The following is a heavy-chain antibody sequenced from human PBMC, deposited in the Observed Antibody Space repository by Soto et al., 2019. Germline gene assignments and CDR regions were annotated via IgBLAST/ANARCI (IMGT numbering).Heavy chain of an antibody. CDR1: GYTFTSYA. D-gene: IGHD3-3*01. CDR2: INAGNGNT. CDR3: ARGGGYYDFGSGYYTS. J-gene: IGHJ5*02. V-gene: IGHV1-3*01. Sequence: QVQLVQSGAEVKKPGASVKVSCKASGYTFTSYAMHWVRQAPGQRLEWMGWINAGNGNTKYSQKFQGRVTITRDTSARTANMELGSLRSEDPAVYYWARGGGYYDFGSGYYTSWGQGTLVTVSS.